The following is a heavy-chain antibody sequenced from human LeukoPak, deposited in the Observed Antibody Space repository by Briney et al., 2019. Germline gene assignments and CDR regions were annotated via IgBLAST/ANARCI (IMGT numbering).Heavy chain of an antibody. Sequence: GRSLRLSCAASGFTFSSYAMHWVRQAPGKGLEWVAVISQDGSNKYYADSVKGRFTISRDNSKNTLYLQMSSLRAEDTAVYYCARVPGDGYNYGAHDAFDIWGQGTMVTVSS. D-gene: IGHD5-24*01. CDR1: GFTFSSYA. J-gene: IGHJ3*02. CDR2: ISQDGSNK. CDR3: ARVPGDGYNYGAHDAFDI. V-gene: IGHV3-30-3*01.